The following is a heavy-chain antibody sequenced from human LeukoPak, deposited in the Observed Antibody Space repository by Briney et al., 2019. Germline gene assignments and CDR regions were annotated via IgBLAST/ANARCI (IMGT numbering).Heavy chain of an antibody. Sequence: GGSLRLSCAASGFTFSSYAMSWVRQAPGKGLEWVSAISGRGGSTYYADSVKGRFTISRDNAKNSLYLQMNSLRAEDTAVYYCARPTYYYGSGSYVWGQGTLVTVSS. CDR2: ISGRGGST. CDR1: GFTFSSYA. CDR3: ARPTYYYGSGSYV. J-gene: IGHJ4*02. V-gene: IGHV3-23*01. D-gene: IGHD3-10*01.